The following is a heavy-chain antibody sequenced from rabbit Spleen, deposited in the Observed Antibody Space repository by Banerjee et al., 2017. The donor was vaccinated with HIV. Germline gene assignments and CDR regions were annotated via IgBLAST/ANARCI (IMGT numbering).Heavy chain of an antibody. CDR3: AEDLDGVIGWNFGW. V-gene: IGHV1S45*01. CDR2: INAVTGKA. J-gene: IGHJ4*01. D-gene: IGHD1-1*01. Sequence: QEQLVESGGGLVKPEGSLKLSCTASGFSFSNKAVMCWVRQAPGKGLEWIACINAVTGKACYAAWGEGRIPFPKTSATPGDFAKTNLAAPGTAPFFLAEDLDGVIGWNFGWWGPGTLVTVS. CDR1: GFSFSNKAV.